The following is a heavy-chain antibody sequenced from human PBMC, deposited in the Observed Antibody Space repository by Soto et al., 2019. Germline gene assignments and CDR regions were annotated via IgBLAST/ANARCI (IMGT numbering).Heavy chain of an antibody. J-gene: IGHJ6*02. CDR3: ARDRITMIVVGRIEVGSYYGMDV. D-gene: IGHD3-22*01. CDR2: ISYDGSNK. V-gene: IGHV3-30-3*01. Sequence: PVVSLRLSCAASGFTFSSYAMHWVRQAPGKGLEWVAVISYDGSNKYYADSVKGRFTISRDNSKNTLYLQMNSLRAEDTAVYYCARDRITMIVVGRIEVGSYYGMDVWGQGYTVTVYS. CDR1: GFTFSSYA.